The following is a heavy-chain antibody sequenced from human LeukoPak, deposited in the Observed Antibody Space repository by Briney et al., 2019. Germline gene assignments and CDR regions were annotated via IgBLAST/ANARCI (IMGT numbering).Heavy chain of an antibody. D-gene: IGHD6-6*01. CDR3: ASRYSSSSGYAFDI. V-gene: IGHV1-69*06. CDR2: IIPIFGTA. Sequence: SVKVSCKASGYTFTGYYMHWVRQAPGQGLEWMGWIIPIFGTANYAQKFQGRVTITADKSTSTAYMELSSLRSEDTAVYYCASRYSSSSGYAFDIWGQGTMVTVSS. J-gene: IGHJ3*02. CDR1: GYTFTGYY.